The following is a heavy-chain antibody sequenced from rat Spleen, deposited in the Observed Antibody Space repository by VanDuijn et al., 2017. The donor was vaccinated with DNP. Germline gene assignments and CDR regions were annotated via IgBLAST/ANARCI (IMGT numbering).Heavy chain of an antibody. CDR2: ISYDGGIT. J-gene: IGHJ3*01. Sequence: EVQLVESGGGLVQPGRSLKLSCLASGFTFNNYWMTWVRQVPGKGLEWVAYISYDGGITNYGDSVKGRFTISRDNANRTLYLQMDSLRSEDTATYYCTTEAPSRDWFAYWGQGTLVTVSS. V-gene: IGHV5-20*01. CDR1: GFTFNNYW. CDR3: TTEAPSRDWFAY.